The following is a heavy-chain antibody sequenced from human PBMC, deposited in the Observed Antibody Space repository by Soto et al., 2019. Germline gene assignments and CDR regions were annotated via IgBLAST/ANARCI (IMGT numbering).Heavy chain of an antibody. CDR1: GFIVSTYR. D-gene: IGHD5-18*01. CDR2: IYSGDNT. Sequence: EVQLVESGGGLIQPGGSLRLSCAASGFIVSTYRMSWVRQAPGKGLEWVSVIYSGDNTYYIDSVKGRFTISRDTSKNTLYLQMDSLRAEDTAVYYCVRGTETASCPTYWGQGTLVTVSS. J-gene: IGHJ4*02. V-gene: IGHV3-53*01. CDR3: VRGTETASCPTY.